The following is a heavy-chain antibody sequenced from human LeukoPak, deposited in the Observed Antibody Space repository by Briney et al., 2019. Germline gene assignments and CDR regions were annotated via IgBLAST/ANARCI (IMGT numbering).Heavy chain of an antibody. CDR2: MNPNSGNT. CDR3: ARGLRAYYDFWSGSNYGMDV. J-gene: IGHJ6*02. CDR1: GYTFTSYD. D-gene: IGHD3-3*01. V-gene: IGHV1-8*01. Sequence: ASVKVSCKASGYTFTSYDINWVRQATGQGLEWMGWMNPNSGNTGYAQKFQGRVTMTRNTSISTAYMELSSLRSEDTAVYYCARGLRAYYDFWSGSNYGMDVWGQGTTVTVSS.